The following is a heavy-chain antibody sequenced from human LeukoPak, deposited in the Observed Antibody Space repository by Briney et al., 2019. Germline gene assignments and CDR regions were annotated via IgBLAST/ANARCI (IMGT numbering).Heavy chain of an antibody. CDR3: ASGYSSSSGFDY. CDR1: GYTFTGSY. V-gene: IGHV1-2*06. J-gene: IGHJ4*02. Sequence: GASVKVSCKASGYTFTGSYMGWVRQAPGQGLEWMGRINPNSGGTNYVQKFQGRVTMTRDTSITTAYMELSRLRSDDTAVYYCASGYSSSSGFDYWGQGTLVTVSS. D-gene: IGHD6-6*01. CDR2: INPNSGGT.